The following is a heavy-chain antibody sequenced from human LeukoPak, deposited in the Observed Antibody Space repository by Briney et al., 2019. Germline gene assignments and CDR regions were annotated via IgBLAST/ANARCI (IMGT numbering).Heavy chain of an antibody. D-gene: IGHD3-9*01. CDR3: ARLTGDYDILTGHYLAY. Sequence: GESLKISCKGSGYGFTSYWIGWVRQMPGKGLEWMGIIYPGDSDTRYSPSFQGQVTISADKSISTAYLQWSSLKASDTAMYYCARLTGDYDILTGHYLAYWGQGTLVTVSS. J-gene: IGHJ4*02. V-gene: IGHV5-51*01. CDR2: IYPGDSDT. CDR1: GYGFTSYW.